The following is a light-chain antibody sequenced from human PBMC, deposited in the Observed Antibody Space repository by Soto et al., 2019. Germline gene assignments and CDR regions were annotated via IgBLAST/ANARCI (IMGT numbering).Light chain of an antibody. CDR2: GAS. J-gene: IGKJ2*01. V-gene: IGKV3-20*01. CDR3: QQYGSSPYT. CDR1: QSVSSSY. Sequence: EIVLTQSPGTLSLSPGERATLSCRASQSVSSSYLAWYQQKPGQAPRLLIYGASSRATSIPDRFSGSGSGIDFTITSSRLEPEDFAVYYCQQYGSSPYTFGQGTQLEIK.